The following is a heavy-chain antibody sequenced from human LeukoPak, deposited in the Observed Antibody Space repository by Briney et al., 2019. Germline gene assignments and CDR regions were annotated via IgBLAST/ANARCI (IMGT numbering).Heavy chain of an antibody. J-gene: IGHJ3*01. V-gene: IGHV1-2*02. CDR1: EYTFTDYY. D-gene: IGHD6-19*01. Sequence: ASVKVSCKASEYTFTDYYVHWVRQAPGQGLEWMGWLNPRSGDTEYAQNFQGRVTMTRDPSISTAYMDLSSLTSDDTAVYYCAKSPGFKAQILPPSGFDFWGQGTLVTVSS. CDR2: LNPRSGDT. CDR3: AKSPGFKAQILPPSGFDF.